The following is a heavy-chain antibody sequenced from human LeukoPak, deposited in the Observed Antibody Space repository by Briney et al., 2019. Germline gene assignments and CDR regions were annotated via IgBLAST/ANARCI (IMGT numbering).Heavy chain of an antibody. J-gene: IGHJ5*02. Sequence: ASVKVSCKASGYTFTGYFMHWVRQAPGQGLEWMGWINPNSGGTNYAQKFQGRVTMTRDTSISTAYMELSRLRSDDTAVYYCARDYGAITIFTNWFDPWGQGTLVTVSS. D-gene: IGHD3-9*01. V-gene: IGHV1-2*02. CDR2: INPNSGGT. CDR1: GYTFTGYF. CDR3: ARDYGAITIFTNWFDP.